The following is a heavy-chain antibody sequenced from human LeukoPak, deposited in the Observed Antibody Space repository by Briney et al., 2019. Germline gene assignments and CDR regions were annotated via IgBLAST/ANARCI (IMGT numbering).Heavy chain of an antibody. V-gene: IGHV4-39*01. CDR2: IYYSGST. CDR1: GGSISSSSYY. D-gene: IGHD3-3*01. Sequence: PSETLSLTCTVSGGSISSSSYYWGWIRQPPGKGLEWIGSIYYSGSTYYNPSLKSRVTISVDTSKNQFSLKLSSVTAADTAVYYCARGAGVTIFGVVINYYGMDVWGQGTTVTVSS. CDR3: ARGAGVTIFGVVINYYGMDV. J-gene: IGHJ6*02.